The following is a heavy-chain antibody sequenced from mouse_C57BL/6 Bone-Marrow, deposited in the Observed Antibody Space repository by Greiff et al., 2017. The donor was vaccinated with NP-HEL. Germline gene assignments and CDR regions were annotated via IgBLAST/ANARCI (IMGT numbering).Heavy chain of an antibody. CDR2: INPSNGGT. V-gene: IGHV1-53*01. CDR1: GYTFTSYW. D-gene: IGHD3-3*01. J-gene: IGHJ3*01. CDR3: ARVRDRWFAD. Sequence: VQLQQPGTELVKPGASVKLSCKASGYTFTSYWMHWVQQRPGKGLEWIGKINPSNGGTNYHEKFQSQATLTVDKSSRTSYMMLSSLPSEDSSVDDCARVRDRWFADWGQGTLVTVSA.